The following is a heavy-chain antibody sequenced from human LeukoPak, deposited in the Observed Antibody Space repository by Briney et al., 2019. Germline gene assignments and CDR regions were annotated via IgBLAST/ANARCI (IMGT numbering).Heavy chain of an antibody. D-gene: IGHD3-9*01. Sequence: PGGSLRLSCAASGFTFSSYAMSWVRQAPGKGLEWVSAISGSGGSTYYADSVNGRFTISRDNSKKTPYLQMNSLRAEDAAVYYCARGADYDILTGGVDYYYYMDVWGKGTTVTVSS. V-gene: IGHV3-23*01. CDR3: ARGADYDILTGGVDYYYYMDV. CDR1: GFTFSSYA. J-gene: IGHJ6*03. CDR2: ISGSGGST.